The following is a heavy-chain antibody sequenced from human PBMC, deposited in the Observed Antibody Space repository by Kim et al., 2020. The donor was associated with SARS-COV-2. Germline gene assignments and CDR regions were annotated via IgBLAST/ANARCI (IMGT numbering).Heavy chain of an antibody. D-gene: IGHD3-3*01. Sequence: GGSLRLSCAASGFTFSSYWMHWVRQAPGKGLVWVSRINSDGSSTSYADSVKGRFTISRDNAKNTLYLQMNSLRAEDTAVYYCAREPRWYRSGDLAEERGFDYWGQGTLVTVSS. V-gene: IGHV3-74*01. J-gene: IGHJ4*02. CDR3: AREPRWYRSGDLAEERGFDY. CDR2: INSDGSST. CDR1: GFTFSSYW.